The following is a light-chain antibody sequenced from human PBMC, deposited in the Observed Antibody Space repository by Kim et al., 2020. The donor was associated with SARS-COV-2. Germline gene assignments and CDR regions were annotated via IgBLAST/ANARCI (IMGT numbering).Light chain of an antibody. CDR2: QDS. CDR1: KMGANY. CDR3: QAWDSSTAYV. J-gene: IGLJ1*01. Sequence: VSPGQTASITCSGDKMGANYACWYQQKPGQPPVLVIYQDSKRPSGIPERFSGSNSGNTATLTISGTQAMDEADYYCQAWDSSTAYVFGTGTKVTVL. V-gene: IGLV3-1*01.